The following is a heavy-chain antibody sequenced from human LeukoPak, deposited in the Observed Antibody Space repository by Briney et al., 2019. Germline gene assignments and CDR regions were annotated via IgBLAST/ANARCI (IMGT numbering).Heavy chain of an antibody. V-gene: IGHV3-9*01. CDR3: AKDRAAAGLFDY. Sequence: GRSLRLSCAASGFTFDDYAMHWVRQAPGKGLEWVSGISWNSGSIGYADSVKGRFTISRDNAKNSLYLQMNSLRAEDTALYYCAKDRAAAGLFDYWGQGTLVTVSS. CDR1: GFTFDDYA. J-gene: IGHJ4*02. D-gene: IGHD6-13*01. CDR2: ISWNSGSI.